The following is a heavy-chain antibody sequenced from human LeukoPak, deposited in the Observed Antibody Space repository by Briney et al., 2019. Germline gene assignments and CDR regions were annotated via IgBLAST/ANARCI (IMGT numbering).Heavy chain of an antibody. Sequence: PGGSLRLSCAAPGFTFSSYGMHWVRQAPGKGLEWVAFIRYVGSNKYYADSVKGRFTISRDNSKNTLYLQMNSLRAEDTAVYYCAKGLVGVRGAFDIWGQGTMVTVSS. CDR2: IRYVGSNK. CDR3: AKGLVGVRGAFDI. D-gene: IGHD1-26*01. J-gene: IGHJ3*02. CDR1: GFTFSSYG. V-gene: IGHV3-30*02.